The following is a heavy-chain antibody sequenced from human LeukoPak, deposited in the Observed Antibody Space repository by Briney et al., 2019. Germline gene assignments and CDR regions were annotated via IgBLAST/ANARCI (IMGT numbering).Heavy chain of an antibody. Sequence: GGSRRLSCAASGFIFSTYWMHWVRQAPGKGLVWVSRINTDGSSTAYAASVKGRFTISRDNAKNIPYLQMNSLTAEDTALYYCARERVGSDYYGLDVWGQGTTVSVSS. CDR2: INTDGSST. V-gene: IGHV3-74*01. CDR1: GFIFSTYW. D-gene: IGHD6-25*01. CDR3: ARERVGSDYYGLDV. J-gene: IGHJ6*02.